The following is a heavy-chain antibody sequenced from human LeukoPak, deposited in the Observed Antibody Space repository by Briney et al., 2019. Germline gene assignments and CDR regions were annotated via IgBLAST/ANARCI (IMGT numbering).Heavy chain of an antibody. CDR3: ASRYCTSTNCYAFDI. CDR2: ISSDSNYI. D-gene: IGHD2-2*01. V-gene: IGHV3-21*01. CDR1: GLTFNSYW. J-gene: IGHJ3*02. Sequence: GGSLRLSCAASGLTFNSYWMHWVRQAPGKGLEWVSSISSDSNYIFYADSVQGRFTISRDNAENSLFLQMNSLRAEDTAVYYCASRYCTSTNCYAFDIWGQGTMVSVSS.